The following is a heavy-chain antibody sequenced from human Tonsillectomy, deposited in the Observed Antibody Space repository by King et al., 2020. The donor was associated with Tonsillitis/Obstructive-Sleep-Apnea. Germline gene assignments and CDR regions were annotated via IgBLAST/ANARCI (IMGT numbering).Heavy chain of an antibody. V-gene: IGHV3-23*04. Sequence: VQLVESGGGLVQPGGSLRLSCAASGFTFSDYAMNWFLQAPGKGLEWFSAIDSSGGTTYHADSVFGRFTISKDNSKNTVYLHLNSLRAEDAAIYYCAKGDGPLYYYYLDVWGKGTTVTVSS. CDR3: AKGDGPLYYYYLDV. CDR2: IDSSGGTT. J-gene: IGHJ6*03. CDR1: GFTFSDYA.